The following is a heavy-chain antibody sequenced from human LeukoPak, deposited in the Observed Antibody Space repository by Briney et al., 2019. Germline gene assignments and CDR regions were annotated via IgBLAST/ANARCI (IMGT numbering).Heavy chain of an antibody. CDR2: IYYSGST. CDR1: GGSTSSSSYY. V-gene: IGHV4-39*01. D-gene: IGHD3-9*01. CDR3: ARRFYYDILTGYSN. Sequence: SETLSLTCTVSGGSTSSSSYYWGWIRQPPGKGLEWIGSIYYSGSTYYNPSLKSRVTISVDTSKNQFSLKLSSVTAADTAVYYCARRFYYDILTGYSNWGQGTLVTVSS. J-gene: IGHJ4*02.